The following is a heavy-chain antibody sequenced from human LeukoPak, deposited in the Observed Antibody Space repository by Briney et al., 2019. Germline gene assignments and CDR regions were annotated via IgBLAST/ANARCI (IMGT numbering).Heavy chain of an antibody. J-gene: IGHJ4*02. CDR3: ARDTEEQLVGAFYFDY. CDR1: GGSISSSSYY. CDR2: IYYSGST. V-gene: IGHV4-39*07. Sequence: SETLSLTCTVYGGSISSSSYYWGWIRQPPGKGLEWIGSIYYSGSTYYNPSLKSRVTISVDTSKNQFSLKLSSVTAADTAVYYCARDTEEQLVGAFYFDYWGQGTLVTVSS. D-gene: IGHD6-13*01.